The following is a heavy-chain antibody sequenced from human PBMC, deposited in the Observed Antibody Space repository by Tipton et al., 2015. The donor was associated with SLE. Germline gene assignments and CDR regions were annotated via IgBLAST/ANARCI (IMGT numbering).Heavy chain of an antibody. CDR2: IYYSGNT. V-gene: IGHV4-59*11. CDR1: GGSISSHY. Sequence: TLSLTCTVSGGSISSHYWSWIRQHPGKGLEWIGHIYYSGNTYYSPSLKSRVSISVDTAKNQFSLKLSSVTAADTAVYYCARGDYYFDYWGQGTLVTVSS. D-gene: IGHD3/OR15-3a*01. J-gene: IGHJ4*02. CDR3: ARGDYYFDY.